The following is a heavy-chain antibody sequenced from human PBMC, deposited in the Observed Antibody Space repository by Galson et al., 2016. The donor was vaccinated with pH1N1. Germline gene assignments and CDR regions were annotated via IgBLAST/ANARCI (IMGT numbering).Heavy chain of an antibody. CDR3: AREDYYDSSGFGY. D-gene: IGHD3-22*01. V-gene: IGHV3-64*01. J-gene: IGHJ4*02. CDR2: INNLGGST. Sequence: SLRLSCAASGFTFRSYAMSWVRQAPGEGLEYVSGINNLGGSTYYANSVKGRFTISRDNAKNTLYLQMGSLRPEDMAVYYCAREDYYDSSGFGYWGQGTLVTVSS. CDR1: GFTFRSYA.